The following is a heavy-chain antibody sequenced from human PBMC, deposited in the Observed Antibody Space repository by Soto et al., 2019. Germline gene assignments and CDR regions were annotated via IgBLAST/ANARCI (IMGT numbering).Heavy chain of an antibody. CDR3: ARMRTIAARGNDAFDI. J-gene: IGHJ3*02. CDR1: GYTFTSHT. D-gene: IGHD6-6*01. V-gene: IGHV1-18*01. CDR2: ISAYNGNT. Sequence: GPEVKKPGASVKVSCKASGYTFTSHTIGWVRQAPGQGLEWMGWISAYNGNTNYAHKVQGRLTMTSEASTSTAYMELKSLRSDDTALYYCARMRTIAARGNDAFDIWGQGTMVTVSS.